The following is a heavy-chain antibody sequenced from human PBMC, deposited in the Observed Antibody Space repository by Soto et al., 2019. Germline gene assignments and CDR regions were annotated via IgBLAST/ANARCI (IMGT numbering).Heavy chain of an antibody. D-gene: IGHD2-2*01. V-gene: IGHV1-18*01. CDR2: ISAYNGNT. Sequence: QVPLVQSGAEVKKPGASVQVSCKASGYTFTSYGISWVRQAPGQGLEWMGWISAYNGNTNYAQKLQGRVTMTTETTKSTAYMELRSMRSGDTAVYYCARAVTSIRYCSSTSCPGVYYYYYCGMDVWGQGTTVTVSS. J-gene: IGHJ6*02. CDR3: ARAVTSIRYCSSTSCPGVYYYYYCGMDV. CDR1: GYTFTSYG.